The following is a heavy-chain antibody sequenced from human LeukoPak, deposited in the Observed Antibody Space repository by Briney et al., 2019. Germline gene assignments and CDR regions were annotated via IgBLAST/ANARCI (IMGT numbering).Heavy chain of an antibody. J-gene: IGHJ4*02. V-gene: IGHV1-18*01. CDR1: GYTFTSYG. CDR3: ARYPLSYSSNWHYYFDY. D-gene: IGHD6-13*01. Sequence: GASVKVSCKASGYTFTSYGVSWVRQAPGQGLEWMGWISGSNGNTNNAQKVQGRVTMTTDTSTSTAYVELRSLRSDDTAVYYCARYPLSYSSNWHYYFDYWGQGTLLTVSS. CDR2: ISGSNGNT.